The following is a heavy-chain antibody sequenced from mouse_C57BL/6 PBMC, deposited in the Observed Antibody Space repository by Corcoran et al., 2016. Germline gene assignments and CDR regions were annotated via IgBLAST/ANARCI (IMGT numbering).Heavy chain of an antibody. J-gene: IGHJ1*03. Sequence: EVQLPQSGPELVTPGASVKTSCKASGYTFTDYYMNWVKQSHGKSLEWIGDINPNNGGTSYNQKFKGKATLTVDKSSSTAYMELRSLTSEDSAVYYCARALDYYGSSYWYFDVWGTGTTVTVSS. CDR1: GYTFTDYY. V-gene: IGHV1-26*01. CDR3: ARALDYYGSSYWYFDV. D-gene: IGHD1-1*01. CDR2: INPNNGGT.